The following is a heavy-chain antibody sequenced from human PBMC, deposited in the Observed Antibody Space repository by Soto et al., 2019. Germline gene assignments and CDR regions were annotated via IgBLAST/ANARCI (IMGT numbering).Heavy chain of an antibody. J-gene: IGHJ6*02. CDR3: ASSSLYGMDF. Sequence: QVQLQESGPGLVKPSQTLSLNCSVSGGSISSGYYYWSWIRQPPGKGLEWIGNIYYSGNTYYNPSLNSRLIISIDTSKNQCSLKVGSVTAADKSLYYWASSSLYGMDFCGQGTTVTVSS. V-gene: IGHV4-30-4*01. CDR2: IYYSGNT. CDR1: GGSISSGYYY.